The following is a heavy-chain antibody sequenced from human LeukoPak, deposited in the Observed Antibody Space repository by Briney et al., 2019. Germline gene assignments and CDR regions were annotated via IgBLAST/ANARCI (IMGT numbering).Heavy chain of an antibody. V-gene: IGHV1-24*01. CDR2: FDPEDGET. CDR3: ATKEIWFGELLKWFWFDP. CDR1: GYTLTELS. D-gene: IGHD3-10*01. J-gene: IGHJ5*02. Sequence: ASVKVSCKVSGYTLTELSMHWVRQAPGKGLEWMGGFDPEDGETIYAQKFQGRVTMTEDTSTDTAYMELSSLRSEDTAVYYCATKEIWFGELLKWFWFDPWGQGTLVTVSS.